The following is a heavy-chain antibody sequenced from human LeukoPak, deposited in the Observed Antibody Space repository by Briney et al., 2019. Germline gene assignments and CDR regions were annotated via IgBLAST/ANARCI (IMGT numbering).Heavy chain of an antibody. CDR3: ARDNPPYCNGGSCYSH. CDR1: GGTFSSYA. CDR2: IIPILGKA. D-gene: IGHD2-15*01. Sequence: PGSSVKVSCKASGGTFSSYAISWVRQPPGQGLEWMGRIIPILGKANYARKFQGRVTLTADESTGTAYMELSSLRSDDTAVYYCARDNPPYCNGGSCYSHWGQGTLVTLSS. V-gene: IGHV1-69*11. J-gene: IGHJ4*02.